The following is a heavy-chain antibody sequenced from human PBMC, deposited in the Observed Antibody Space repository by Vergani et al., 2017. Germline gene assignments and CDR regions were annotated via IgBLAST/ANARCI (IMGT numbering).Heavy chain of an antibody. CDR3: AREVVATNYYYYGMDV. Sequence: EVQLLESGGGLVQPGGSLRLSCAASGFTFSSYAMSWVRQAPGKGLEWVSAISGSGGSTYYADSVKGRFTISRDNSKNTLYLQMNSLRAEDTAVYYCAREVVATNYYYYGMDVWGLGTTVTVSS. D-gene: IGHD5-12*01. CDR2: ISGSGGST. CDR1: GFTFSSYA. J-gene: IGHJ6*02. V-gene: IGHV3-23*01.